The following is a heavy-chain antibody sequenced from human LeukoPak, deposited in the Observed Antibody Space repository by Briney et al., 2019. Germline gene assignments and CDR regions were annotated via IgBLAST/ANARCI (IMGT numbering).Heavy chain of an antibody. D-gene: IGHD2-2*01. CDR1: GYTFTGYY. Sequence: ASVKVSCKASGYTFTGYYMHWVRQAPGQGLEWMGWINPNSGGTNYAQKFQGRVTMTRDTSISTAYMELSSLRSEDTAVYYCARGDCSSTSCHPVYWGQGTLVTVSS. J-gene: IGHJ4*02. V-gene: IGHV1-2*02. CDR2: INPNSGGT. CDR3: ARGDCSSTSCHPVY.